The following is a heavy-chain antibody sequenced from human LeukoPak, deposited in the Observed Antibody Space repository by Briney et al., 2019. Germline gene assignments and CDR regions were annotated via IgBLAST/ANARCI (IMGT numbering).Heavy chain of an antibody. CDR3: AREIGPIQLHLWGSAFDY. CDR2: INPSGGTT. Sequence: ASVKVSCKASGYTFTNYYMHWVRQAPGQGLEWMGIINPSGGTTTYAQEFQGRVTMTRDTSTSTVYMELSSLRYEDTAVYYCAREIGPIQLHLWGSAFDYWGQGTLVTVSS. V-gene: IGHV1-46*01. J-gene: IGHJ4*02. CDR1: GYTFTNYY. D-gene: IGHD5-18*01.